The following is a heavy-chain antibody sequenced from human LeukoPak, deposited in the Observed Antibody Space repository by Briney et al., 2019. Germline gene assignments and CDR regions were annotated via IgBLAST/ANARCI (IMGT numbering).Heavy chain of an antibody. D-gene: IGHD1-26*01. V-gene: IGHV4-39*02. CDR1: GGSISTSAYY. Sequence: PSETLSLTCIVSGGSISTSAYYWGWLRQPPGAGLQWIGRIYYSGNTYYNSSLKSRVTLSVDTSTSQFSLGLSPVTAADTAVYYCARDAREGGPLDYYYFGMDGWGHGTTGTVS. CDR2: IYYSGNT. CDR3: ARDAREGGPLDYYYFGMDG. J-gene: IGHJ6*02.